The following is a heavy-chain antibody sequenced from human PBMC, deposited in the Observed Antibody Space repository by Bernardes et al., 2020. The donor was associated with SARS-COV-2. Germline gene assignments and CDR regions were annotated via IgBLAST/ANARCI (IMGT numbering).Heavy chain of an antibody. V-gene: IGHV3-23*01. CDR1: GFTFSSYV. CDR2: ITDTGANS. CDR3: ARSAGMDV. J-gene: IGHJ6*02. Sequence: GGSLRLSCAVSGFTFSSYVMSWVRQSPGKGLEWVSLITDTGANSYYADSVKGRFTISRDNSKNTLYLQMNSLRAEDTAVFYCARSAGMDVWGQGTMVTVSS.